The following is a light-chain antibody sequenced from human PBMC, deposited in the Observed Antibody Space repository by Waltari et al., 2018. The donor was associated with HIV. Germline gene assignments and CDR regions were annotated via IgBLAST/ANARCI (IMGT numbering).Light chain of an antibody. V-gene: IGLV1-47*01. CDR3: AAWDGSLSNYV. CDR1: RSNLGSKY. Sequence: QSVLTQPPSASGTPGQRVNVSCSGIRSNLGSKYVYWYQQLPGTSPTVLIDRNYQRPSGVPDRFSGYKSGTSASLAISGLRSEDEADYYCAAWDGSLSNYVFGTGTKGTVL. CDR2: RNY. J-gene: IGLJ1*01.